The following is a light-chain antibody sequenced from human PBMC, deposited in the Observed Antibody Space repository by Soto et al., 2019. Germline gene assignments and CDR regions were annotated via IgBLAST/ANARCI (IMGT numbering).Light chain of an antibody. CDR2: GAS. CDR1: QSVSSSSY. J-gene: IGKJ2*01. Sequence: EIVLTQSPGPLSLSPGERATLSCRASQSVSSSSYLAWYQQKPGQAPRLLIYGASSRATGIPDRFSGSGSATDFTPTISRLEPEEFAVYYCRQYGSSPSYTFGQGTKLEIK. CDR3: RQYGSSPSYT. V-gene: IGKV3-20*01.